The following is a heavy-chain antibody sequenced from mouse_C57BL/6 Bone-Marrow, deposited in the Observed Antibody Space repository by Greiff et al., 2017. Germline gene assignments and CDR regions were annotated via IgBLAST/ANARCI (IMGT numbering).Heavy chain of an antibody. D-gene: IGHD1-1*02. CDR1: GYAFSSSW. CDR3: ARGAMERRGVWFAY. V-gene: IGHV1-82*01. CDR2: IYPGDGDT. J-gene: IGHJ3*01. Sequence: VQLQQSGPELVKPGASVKISCKASGYAFSSSWMNWVKQRPGKGLEWIGRIYPGDGDTNYNGKVKGKATLTADKSSSTAYMQLSSLTSEDSAVYFCARGAMERRGVWFAYWGQGTLVTVSA.